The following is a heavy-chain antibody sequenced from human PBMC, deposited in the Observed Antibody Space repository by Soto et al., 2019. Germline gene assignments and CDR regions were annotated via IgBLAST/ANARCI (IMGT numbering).Heavy chain of an antibody. D-gene: IGHD2-2*03. V-gene: IGHV4-59*08. J-gene: IGHJ4*02. Sequence: QVHLQESGPGLVKPSETLSLTCTISGSSITNYQWSWIRQPPGKGLEWIGHVYYSGSANYNPTLKSRVTISIDTSKSQFSLNLGSVTPADTAVYFCARHAGSLGYWGQGTLVTVSS. CDR3: ARHAGSLGY. CDR2: VYYSGSA. CDR1: GSSITNYQ.